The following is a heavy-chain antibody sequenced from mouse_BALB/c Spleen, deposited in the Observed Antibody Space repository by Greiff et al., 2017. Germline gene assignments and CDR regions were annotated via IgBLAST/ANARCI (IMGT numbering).Heavy chain of an antibody. CDR3: ARWLLQYWYFDV. CDR2: INPGSGGT. Sequence: VQLQQSGAELVRPGTSVKVSCKASGYAFTNYLIEWVKQRPGQGLEWIGVINPGSGGTNYNEKFKGKATLTADKSSSTAYMQLSSLTSDDSAVYFCARWLLQYWYFDVWGAGTTVTVSS. V-gene: IGHV1-54*01. D-gene: IGHD2-3*01. CDR1: GYAFTNYL. J-gene: IGHJ1*01.